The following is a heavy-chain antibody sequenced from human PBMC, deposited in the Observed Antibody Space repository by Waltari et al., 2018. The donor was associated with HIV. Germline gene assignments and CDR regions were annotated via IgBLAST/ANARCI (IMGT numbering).Heavy chain of an antibody. CDR1: GFTFSSYW. V-gene: IGHV3-7*03. CDR2: IKQDGSEK. CDR3: ARSIYGDNI. D-gene: IGHD4-17*01. J-gene: IGHJ3*02. Sequence: EVLLVESGGGLVQPGGSLRLSCAASGFTFSSYWMTWVRQAPGKGREWVANIKQDGSEKHYVDSVKGRFTIARDNAKNSLYLQMNSLRAEDTAVYYCARSIYGDNIWGQGTMVTVSS.